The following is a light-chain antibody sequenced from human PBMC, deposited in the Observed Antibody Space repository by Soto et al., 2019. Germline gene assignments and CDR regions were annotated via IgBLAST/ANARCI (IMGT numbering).Light chain of an antibody. CDR1: QSVSTY. CDR3: QQRSNWPLT. Sequence: EIVLTQSPATLSLSPGERDTLSCRASQSVSTYFAWYQQKPGQAPRLLIYDASNRATGIPARFSGSGSGTDFTLTISSLEPEDFAIYYCQQRSNWPLTFGQGTKVESK. CDR2: DAS. J-gene: IGKJ1*01. V-gene: IGKV3-11*01.